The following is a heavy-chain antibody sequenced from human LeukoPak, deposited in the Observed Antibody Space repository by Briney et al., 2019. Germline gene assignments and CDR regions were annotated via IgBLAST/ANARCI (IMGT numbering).Heavy chain of an antibody. Sequence: PSETLSLTCTVSGGSISSYYWSWIRQPPGKGLEWIGYIYYSGSTNYNPSLKSRVTISVDTSKNQFSLKLSSVTAANTAVYYCARARRDDSSGYYTDFDYWGQGTLVTVSS. CDR3: ARARRDDSSGYYTDFDY. V-gene: IGHV4-59*12. J-gene: IGHJ4*02. CDR1: GGSISSYY. CDR2: IYYSGST. D-gene: IGHD3-22*01.